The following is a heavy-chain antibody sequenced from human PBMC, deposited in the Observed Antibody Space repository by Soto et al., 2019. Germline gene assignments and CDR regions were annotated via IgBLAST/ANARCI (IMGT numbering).Heavy chain of an antibody. V-gene: IGHV3-23*05. CDR3: ARALVEVPAHPRLDAFDL. CDR2: LYRGGVA. CDR1: GFTFNSYA. J-gene: IGHJ3*01. Sequence: GGSLRLSCAASGFTFNSYAMRWVRQAPGKGLAWVSALYRGGVAYYAEALKERFIVSSSNHDKKPYLQKTSLGADDWATCYCARALVEVPAHPRLDAFDLWGQGTVVTVSS. D-gene: IGHD2-2*01.